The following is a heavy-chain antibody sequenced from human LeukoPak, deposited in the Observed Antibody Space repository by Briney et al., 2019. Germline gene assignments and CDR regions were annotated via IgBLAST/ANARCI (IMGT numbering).Heavy chain of an antibody. Sequence: GGCLRLSCAPSGFTFSSYAMSWVRHAPGEGRGWGSGITGSGGSTYYADSVKGGFTISRDNSKNTLYLQMNSLRAEDTDVYYCANGGSIAVDTPLDYWGQGTLVTVSS. J-gene: IGHJ4*02. CDR3: ANGGSIAVDTPLDY. D-gene: IGHD6-19*01. CDR1: GFTFSSYA. CDR2: ITGSGGST. V-gene: IGHV3-23*01.